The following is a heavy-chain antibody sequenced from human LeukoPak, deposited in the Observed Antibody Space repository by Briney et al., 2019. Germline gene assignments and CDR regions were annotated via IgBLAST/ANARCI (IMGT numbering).Heavy chain of an antibody. V-gene: IGHV1-69*06. CDR3: ARERYCSSTSGYLWFDP. CDR1: GGTFSSYA. J-gene: IGHJ5*02. Sequence: SVKVSSKASGGTFSSYAISWVRQAPGQGLEWMGGIIPIFGTANYAQKFQGRVTITADKSTSTAYMELSSLRSEDTAVYYCARERYCSSTSGYLWFDPWGQGTLVTVSS. D-gene: IGHD2-2*01. CDR2: IIPIFGTA.